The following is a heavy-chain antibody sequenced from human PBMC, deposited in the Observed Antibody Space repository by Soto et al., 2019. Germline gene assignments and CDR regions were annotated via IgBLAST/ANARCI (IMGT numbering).Heavy chain of an antibody. CDR2: VYYRGTA. CDR1: GGSISTYY. D-gene: IGHD5-12*01. J-gene: IGHJ4*02. CDR3: AREHRWELSGYSFSDS. Sequence: PSETRSLTCTVSGGSISTYYWSWIRQPPGKGLEWIGYVYYRGTANYNPSLKSRATISVDTSKNQFSLKLNSVTAADTAVYYCAREHRWELSGYSFSDSWGQGTLVTVSS. V-gene: IGHV4-59*01.